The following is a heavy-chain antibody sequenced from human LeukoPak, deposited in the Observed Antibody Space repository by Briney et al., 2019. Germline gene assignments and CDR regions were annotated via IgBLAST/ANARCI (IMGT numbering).Heavy chain of an antibody. V-gene: IGHV4-30-2*03. CDR3: ARRTGGKYPFDF. Sequence: PSQTLSLTCTVSGGSISSGGYYWSWIRQPPGKGLEWIGYIYHSGSTYYNPSLKSRVTISVDTSKTQFSLKMTSVTAADTAVYYCARRTGGKYPFDFWGQGTLVTVSS. CDR2: IYHSGST. J-gene: IGHJ4*02. D-gene: IGHD4-23*01. CDR1: GGSISSGGYY.